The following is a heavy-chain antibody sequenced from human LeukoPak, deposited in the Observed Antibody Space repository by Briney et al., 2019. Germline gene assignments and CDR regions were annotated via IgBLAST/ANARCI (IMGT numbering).Heavy chain of an antibody. Sequence: SETLSLTCTVSGGSISSYYWSWIRQPPGKGLEWIGYIYYSGSTNYNPSLKSRVTISVDTSKNQFSLKLSSVTAADTAVYYCARVGYSYGSPSGYHYMDVWGKGTTVTVSS. CDR2: IYYSGST. CDR1: GGSISSYY. J-gene: IGHJ6*03. V-gene: IGHV4-59*01. D-gene: IGHD5-18*01. CDR3: ARVGYSYGSPSGYHYMDV.